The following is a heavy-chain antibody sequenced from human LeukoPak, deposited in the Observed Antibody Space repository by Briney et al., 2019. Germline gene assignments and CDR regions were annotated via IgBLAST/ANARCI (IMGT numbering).Heavy chain of an antibody. CDR2: ISGDGGST. Sequence: GGSLRLSCAASGFIFDDYAMHWVRQAPGKGLEWVSLISGDGGSTYYADSVKGRFTISRDNSKNSLYLQMNSLRTEDTALYYCHIVVVTAIPDAFDIWGQGTMVTVSS. V-gene: IGHV3-43*02. CDR3: HIVVVTAIPDAFDI. J-gene: IGHJ3*02. D-gene: IGHD2-21*02. CDR1: GFIFDDYA.